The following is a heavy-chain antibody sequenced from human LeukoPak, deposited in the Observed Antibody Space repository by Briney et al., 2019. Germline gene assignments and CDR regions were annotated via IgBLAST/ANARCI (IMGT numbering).Heavy chain of an antibody. CDR3: AKASSTDY. V-gene: IGHV3-7*05. J-gene: IGHJ4*02. Sequence: GGSLRLSCAASGFTFSTSWMSWVRQAPGKGPGWVATIKQDGSEKYYVDSVKGRFTVSRDNAKNSLYLQMNSLRAEDTAVYYCAKASSTDYWGQGTLVTVSS. CDR2: IKQDGSEK. CDR1: GFTFSTSW.